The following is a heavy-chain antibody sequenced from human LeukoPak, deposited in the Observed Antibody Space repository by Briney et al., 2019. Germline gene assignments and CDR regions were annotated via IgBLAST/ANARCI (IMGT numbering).Heavy chain of an antibody. Sequence: GGSLRLSCAASGFTFSSYSMNWVRQAPGKGLEWVSYISSSSSTIYYADSVKGRFTISRDNAKNSLYLQMNSLRAEDTAVYYCARDGYYYDSSGPRVDYWGQGTLVTVSS. D-gene: IGHD3-22*01. CDR1: GFTFSSYS. J-gene: IGHJ4*02. CDR3: ARDGYYYDSSGPRVDY. CDR2: ISSSSSTI. V-gene: IGHV3-48*04.